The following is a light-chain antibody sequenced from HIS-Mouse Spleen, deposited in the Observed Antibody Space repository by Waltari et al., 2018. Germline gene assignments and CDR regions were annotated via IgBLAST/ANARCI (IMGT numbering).Light chain of an antibody. CDR3: QVWDSSTVV. Sequence: SYELTQPLSVSVALGQTARITCGGTNLGSKNVPWYQQKPGQAPVLVIYRDSNRPSGIPERFSGSNSGNTATLTISRAQAGDEADYYCQVWDSSTVVFGGGTKLTVL. CDR1: NLGSKN. CDR2: RDS. J-gene: IGLJ2*01. V-gene: IGLV3-9*01.